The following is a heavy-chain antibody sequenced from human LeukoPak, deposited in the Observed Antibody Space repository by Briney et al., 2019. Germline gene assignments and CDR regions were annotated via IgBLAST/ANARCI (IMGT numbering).Heavy chain of an antibody. CDR2: IYHSGST. CDR3: ARLSYSSSSQNGPLFDY. D-gene: IGHD6-13*01. Sequence: PSGTLSLTCAVSGGSISSDSWWSWVRQPPGKGLEWIGEIYHSGSTNYNPSLKSRVTISVDKSKNQFSLKLSSVTAADTAVYYCARLSYSSSSQNGPLFDYWGQGTLVTVSS. J-gene: IGHJ4*02. CDR1: GGSISSDSW. V-gene: IGHV4-4*02.